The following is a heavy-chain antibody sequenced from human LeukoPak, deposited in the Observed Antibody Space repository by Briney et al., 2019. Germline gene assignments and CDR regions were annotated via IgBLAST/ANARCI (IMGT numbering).Heavy chain of an antibody. CDR3: ARDHPFNTNLLDY. Sequence: GASVTVSFKASVGTFNINAISWVRQAPGQGLEWMGRIIPIFGTTNYAQKFQGRVTITADESTSTAYMELSSLTSEDTAVYYCARDHPFNTNLLDYWGQGTLVTVSS. CDR2: IIPIFGTT. J-gene: IGHJ4*02. D-gene: IGHD1-1*01. V-gene: IGHV1-69*13. CDR1: VGTFNINA.